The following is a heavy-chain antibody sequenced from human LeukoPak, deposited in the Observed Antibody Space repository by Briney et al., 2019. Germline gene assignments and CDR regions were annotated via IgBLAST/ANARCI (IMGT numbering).Heavy chain of an antibody. Sequence: PSETLSLTCTVSGGSISSYYWSWIRQPPGKGLEWIGSIYYSGTTNYNPSLKTRVTISVDTSKNQFSLKLSSVTAAGTAMYFCARDMESGSTRGRAFNIWGQGTMVTVSS. CDR3: ARDMESGSTRGRAFNI. CDR1: GGSISSYY. V-gene: IGHV4-59*01. D-gene: IGHD1-26*01. CDR2: IYYSGTT. J-gene: IGHJ3*02.